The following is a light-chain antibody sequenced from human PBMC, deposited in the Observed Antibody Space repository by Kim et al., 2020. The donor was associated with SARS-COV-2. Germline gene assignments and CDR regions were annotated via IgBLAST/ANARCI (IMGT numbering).Light chain of an antibody. CDR3: QQFNSYPIT. J-gene: IGKJ5*01. V-gene: IGKV1-13*02. CDR2: DAS. CDR1: QGISSA. Sequence: AIQLTQSPSSLSASVGDRVTITCRASQGISSALAWYQRKPGKAPKFLIYDASSLESGVPSRFSGSGSGTDFTLTISSLQPEDFATYYCQQFNSYPITFGQGTRLEI.